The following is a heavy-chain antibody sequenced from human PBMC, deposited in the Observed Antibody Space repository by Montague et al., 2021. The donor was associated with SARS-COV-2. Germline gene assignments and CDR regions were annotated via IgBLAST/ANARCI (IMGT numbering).Heavy chain of an antibody. J-gene: IGHJ4*02. CDR1: GFTFSSYA. V-gene: IGHV3-23*01. D-gene: IGHD4-17*01. CDR3: AKAGIKYDYGDFFDY. Sequence: SLRLSCAASGFTFSSYAMNWVRQAPGKGLEWVSAISGSGGSTYYADSVKGRFTISRDNSKNTLYLQMSSLRAEDTAVYYCAKAGIKYDYGDFFDYWGQGTMVTVSS. CDR2: ISGSGGST.